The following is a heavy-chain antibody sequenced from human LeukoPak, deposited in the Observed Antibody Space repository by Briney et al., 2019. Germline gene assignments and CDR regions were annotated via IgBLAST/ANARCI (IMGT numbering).Heavy chain of an antibody. Sequence: GGSLRLSCAASGFTFSSYSMNWVRQAPGKGLEWVSSISSSSSYIYYADSVKGRFTISRDNAKNSLYLQLNSLRAEDTALYYCARAKGIAVADLWGQGTLVTVSS. CDR2: ISSSSSYI. CDR1: GFTFSSYS. J-gene: IGHJ4*02. CDR3: ARAKGIAVADL. V-gene: IGHV3-21*01. D-gene: IGHD6-19*01.